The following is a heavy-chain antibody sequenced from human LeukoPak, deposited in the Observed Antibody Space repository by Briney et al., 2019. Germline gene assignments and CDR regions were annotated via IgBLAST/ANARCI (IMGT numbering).Heavy chain of an antibody. CDR3: ARDWGEGRELPHGEYFQY. CDR1: GFTFSDYY. CDR2: ISSSGSTI. Sequence: PGGSLRLSCAASGFTFSDYYMSWIRQAPGKGLEWVSYISSSGSTIYYADSVKGRFTISRDNAKNSLYLQMNSLRAEDTAVYYCARDWGEGRELPHGEYFQYWGQGTLVTVSS. V-gene: IGHV3-11*04. J-gene: IGHJ1*01. D-gene: IGHD1-26*01.